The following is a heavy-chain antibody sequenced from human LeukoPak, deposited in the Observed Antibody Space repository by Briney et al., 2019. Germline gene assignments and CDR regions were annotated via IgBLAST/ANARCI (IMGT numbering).Heavy chain of an antibody. CDR2: INPNSGGT. V-gene: IGHV1-2*02. Sequence: GASVKVSCKASGYTFTGYYMHWVRQAPGQGLEWMGWINPNSGGTNYAQKFQGRVTMTRDTSISTAYMELSRLRSDDTAVYYCARDAVLYYYDSSGYYTRFDPWGQGTLVTVSS. D-gene: IGHD3-22*01. CDR3: ARDAVLYYYDSSGYYTRFDP. J-gene: IGHJ5*02. CDR1: GYTFTGYY.